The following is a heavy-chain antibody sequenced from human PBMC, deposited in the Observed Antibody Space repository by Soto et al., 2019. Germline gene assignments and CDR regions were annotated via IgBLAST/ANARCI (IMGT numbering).Heavy chain of an antibody. CDR2: INHSGST. D-gene: IGHD1-26*01. Sequence: PSETLSLTCAVYGGSFSGYYWSWIRQPPGKGREWIGEINHSGSTNYNPSLKSRVTISVDTSKNQFSLNLSSVIAVDSFVFYCARQLGSYYRTPLAYWGQGTLVTVSS. V-gene: IGHV4-34*01. CDR3: ARQLGSYYRTPLAY. J-gene: IGHJ4*02. CDR1: GGSFSGYY.